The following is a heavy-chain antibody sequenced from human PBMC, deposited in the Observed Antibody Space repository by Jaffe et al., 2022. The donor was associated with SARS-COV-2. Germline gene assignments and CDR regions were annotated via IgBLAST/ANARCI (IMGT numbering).Heavy chain of an antibody. CDR2: IKQDGSEK. CDR1: GFTFSSYW. CDR3: ARVQDNSGWYGDYFDY. V-gene: IGHV3-7*01. Sequence: EVQLVESGGGLVQPGGSLRLSCAASGFTFSSYWMSWVRQAPGKGLEWVANIKQDGSEKYYVDSVKGRFTISRDNAKNSLYLQMNSLRAEDTAVYYCARVQDNSGWYGDYFDYWGQGTLVTVSS. J-gene: IGHJ4*02. D-gene: IGHD6-19*01.